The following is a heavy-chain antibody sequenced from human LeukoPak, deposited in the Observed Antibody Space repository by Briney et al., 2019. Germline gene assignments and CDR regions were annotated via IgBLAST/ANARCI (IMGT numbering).Heavy chain of an antibody. CDR2: IIPIFGTA. CDR3: ARGGSSGYQGAFDI. V-gene: IGHV1-69*05. J-gene: IGHJ3*02. D-gene: IGHD3-22*01. CDR1: GGTFSSYA. Sequence: SVKVSCKASGGTFSSYAISWVRQAPGQGLEWMGGIIPIFGTANYAQKFQGRVTITTDESTRTAYMELSSLRSEDTAVYYCARGGSSGYQGAFDIWGQGTMVTVSS.